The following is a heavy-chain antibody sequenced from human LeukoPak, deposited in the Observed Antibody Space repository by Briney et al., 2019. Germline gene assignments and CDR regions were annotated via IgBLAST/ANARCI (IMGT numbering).Heavy chain of an antibody. CDR1: GFTFSTYR. CDR2: IKQDGSEK. Sequence: GGSLRLSCAASGFTFSTYRMTWVRQAPGKGLEWVANIKQDGSEKYYVDSVKGRFTISRDNAMNSLYLQMNSLRAEDTAVYFCARRRVVADKYLDYWGQGTLVAVSS. J-gene: IGHJ4*02. D-gene: IGHD5-12*01. V-gene: IGHV3-7*01. CDR3: ARRRVVADKYLDY.